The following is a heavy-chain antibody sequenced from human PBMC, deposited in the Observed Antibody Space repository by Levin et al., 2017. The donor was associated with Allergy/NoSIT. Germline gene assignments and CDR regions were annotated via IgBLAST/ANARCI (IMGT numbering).Heavy chain of an antibody. CDR2: IYSGGST. V-gene: IGHV3-53*01. J-gene: IGHJ4*02. CDR1: GFTFSSNY. D-gene: IGHD6-13*01. CDR3: ARGGISSSWSIFDY. Sequence: GGSLRLSCAASGFTFSSNYMSWVRQAPGKGLEWVSVIYSGGSTYYADSVKGRFTISRDNSKNTLYLQMNSLRAEDTAVYYCARGGISSSWSIFDYWGQGTLVTVSS.